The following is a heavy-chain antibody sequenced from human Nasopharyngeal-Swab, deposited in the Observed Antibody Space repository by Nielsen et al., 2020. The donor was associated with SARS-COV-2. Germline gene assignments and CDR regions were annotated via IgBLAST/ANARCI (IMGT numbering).Heavy chain of an antibody. Sequence: WIRQPPEKGLEWIGYIYYSGSTYYNPSLRSRVTISVDTSKNQFSLKLNSVTAADTTVYYCARCITVIQGGPYYYYFGMDVWGQGTTVTVSS. V-gene: IGHV4-59*01. D-gene: IGHD3-10*01. J-gene: IGHJ6*02. CDR3: ARCITVIQGGPYYYYFGMDV. CDR2: IYYSGST.